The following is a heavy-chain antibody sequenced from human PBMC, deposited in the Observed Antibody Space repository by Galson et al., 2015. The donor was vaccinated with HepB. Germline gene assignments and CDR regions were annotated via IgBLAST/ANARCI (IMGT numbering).Heavy chain of an antibody. CDR1: GYSFSNHW. Sequence: QSGAEVKEPGESLKISCRGSGYSFSNHWIGWVRQMPGKGLEWMGMIHPDDSDTRYSPSLEGQVTISADKSINTAFLQWNSLKTSDTAMYYCARHLTPLWGTIFGAGEMDVWGKGTAVTVSS. D-gene: IGHD3-3*01. CDR3: ARHLTPLWGTIFGAGEMDV. CDR2: IHPDDSDT. J-gene: IGHJ6*04. V-gene: IGHV5-51*01.